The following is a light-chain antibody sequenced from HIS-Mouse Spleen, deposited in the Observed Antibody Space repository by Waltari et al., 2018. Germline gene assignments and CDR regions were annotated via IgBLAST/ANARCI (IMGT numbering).Light chain of an antibody. Sequence: QSVLTQPPSASGTPGQRVTISCSGSSSNIGSNYVYWYQQPPGTAPKLLIYRNNRRASGVPDGFSGSKSGTSASLAISGLRSEDDADYYCAAWDDSLSGPVFGGGTKLTVL. J-gene: IGLJ3*02. V-gene: IGLV1-47*01. CDR2: RNN. CDR3: AAWDDSLSGPV. CDR1: SSNIGSNY.